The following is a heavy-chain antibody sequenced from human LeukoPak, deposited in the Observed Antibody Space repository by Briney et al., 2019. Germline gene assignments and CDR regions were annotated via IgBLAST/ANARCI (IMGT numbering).Heavy chain of an antibody. CDR1: GLTFTDFW. CDR2: INPDGNEK. J-gene: IGHJ4*02. Sequence: GGSLRLSCAAAGLTFTDFWMNWVRLAAGRGLEWLANINPDGNEKYYLDSVKGRFAMSRANAKNEVYLEMNSLRAEDTGVYYCSGRDGSRSPRAYWGQGTLVSVSS. V-gene: IGHV3-7*01. D-gene: IGHD6-19*01. CDR3: SGRDGSRSPRAY.